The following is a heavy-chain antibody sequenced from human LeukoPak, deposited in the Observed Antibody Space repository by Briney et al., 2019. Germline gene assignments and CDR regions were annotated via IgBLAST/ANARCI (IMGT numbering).Heavy chain of an antibody. J-gene: IGHJ4*02. Sequence: GGSLRLSCAASGFTFSNAWMSWVRQAPGKGLEWVGRIKSKTDGGTTDYAAPVKGRFTISRDDSKNTLYLQMNSPKTEDTAVYYCTTGDDYIWGSYPDYWGQGTLVTVSS. CDR2: IKSKTDGGTT. CDR3: TTGDDYIWGSYPDY. D-gene: IGHD3-16*02. CDR1: GFTFSNAW. V-gene: IGHV3-15*01.